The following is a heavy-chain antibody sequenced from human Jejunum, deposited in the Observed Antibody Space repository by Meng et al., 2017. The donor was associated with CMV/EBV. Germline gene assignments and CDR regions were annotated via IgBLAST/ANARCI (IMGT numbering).Heavy chain of an antibody. CDR2: MYFSGIA. J-gene: IGHJ4*02. CDR1: GGPISSGSHS. Sequence: QMHLQERGPGLVEPAETLSLPCTASGGPISSGSHSWAWFRQPPGKRLEWIGSMYFSGIADYNPSLKSRVTISLHATQKQFSLRLTSVTAADSAVYFCARDLTNKWFYYWGQGTLVTVSS. D-gene: IGHD1-26*01. V-gene: IGHV4-39*07. CDR3: ARDLTNKWFYY.